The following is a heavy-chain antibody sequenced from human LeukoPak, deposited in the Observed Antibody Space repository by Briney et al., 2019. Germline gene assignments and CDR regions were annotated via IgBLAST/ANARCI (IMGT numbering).Heavy chain of an antibody. CDR1: GGSISNYW. V-gene: IGHV4-34*01. J-gene: IGHJ4*02. Sequence: SETLSLTCTVSGGSISNYWWSWIRQPPGKGLEWIGEINHSGSTNYNPSLKSRVTISVDTSKNQFSLKLSSVTAADTAVYYCARDSLTYFDYWGQGTLVTVSS. CDR3: ARDSLTYFDY. D-gene: IGHD4/OR15-4a*01. CDR2: INHSGST.